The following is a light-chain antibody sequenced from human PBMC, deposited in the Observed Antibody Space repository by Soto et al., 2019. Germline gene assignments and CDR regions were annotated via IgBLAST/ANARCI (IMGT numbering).Light chain of an antibody. CDR1: QSVSSGY. J-gene: IGKJ3*01. CDR2: GAS. CDR3: QQDGSPPPPVT. V-gene: IGKV3-20*01. Sequence: EIVLTQSPGTLSLSPGERATLSCRASQSVSSGYLAWYQQKPGQAPRLLIYGASSRATGIPDRFSGSGSGADFTLTISRLEPEDFGVYYCQQDGSPPPPVTFXPGTKAHIK.